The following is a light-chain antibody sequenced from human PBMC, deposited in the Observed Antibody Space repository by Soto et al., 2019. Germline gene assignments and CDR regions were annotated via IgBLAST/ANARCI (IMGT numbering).Light chain of an antibody. J-gene: IGLJ2*01. CDR2: YDD. V-gene: IGLV1-36*01. Sequence: QSVLTQPPSVSDAPRQRVTISCSGSSSNIGNNAVTWYQQFPGKAPKLLIYYDDLLPSGVSDRFSGSKSGTSASLAISGLQSEDEADYYCAAWDDNVNGVVFGGGTKVTVL. CDR3: AAWDDNVNGVV. CDR1: SSNIGNNA.